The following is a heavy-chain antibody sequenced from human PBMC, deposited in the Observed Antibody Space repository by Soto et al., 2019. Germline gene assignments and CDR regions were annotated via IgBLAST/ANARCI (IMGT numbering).Heavy chain of an antibody. V-gene: IGHV3-23*01. CDR1: GFTFNNYA. J-gene: IGHJ4*02. Sequence: EVQLLESGGILVQPGGSLKLSCAASGFTFNNYAMTWVRQAPGKGLEWVSSITSSGDNTYYADFVKGRFTISRDSSKNTLYLQLSSLRGEDRALYYCTKGGLGLSGLEYWGQGTLVTVSS. CDR2: ITSSGDNT. D-gene: IGHD5-12*01. CDR3: TKGGLGLSGLEY.